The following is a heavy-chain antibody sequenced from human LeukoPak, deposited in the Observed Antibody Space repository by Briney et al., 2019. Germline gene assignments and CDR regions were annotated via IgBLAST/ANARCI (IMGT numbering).Heavy chain of an antibody. CDR2: IYPGDSTT. CDR3: ARHRPGDQGYYYYGLDV. D-gene: IGHD4-17*01. V-gene: IGHV5-51*01. J-gene: IGHJ6*02. CDR1: GYSFTTYW. Sequence: GESLKISCKGSGYSFTTYWVGWVRQMPGKGLEWMGIIYPGDSTTIYSPSFQGQVTISADESISTAYLQWGSLKASDTAMYFCARHRPGDQGYYYYGLDVWGQGTTVTVS.